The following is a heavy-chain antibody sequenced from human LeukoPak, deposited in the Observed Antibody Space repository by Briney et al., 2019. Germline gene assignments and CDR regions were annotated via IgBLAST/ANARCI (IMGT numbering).Heavy chain of an antibody. CDR1: GFTFSSYG. CDR3: AAGIGSSDFDY. V-gene: IGHV3-30*03. D-gene: IGHD6-6*01. Sequence: GGSLRLSCAASGFTFSSYGMHWVRQAPGKGLEWVAVISYDGSNKYYADSVKGRFTISRDNSKNTLYLQMNSLKSEDTAVYYCAAGIGSSDFDYWGQGTRVTVSS. CDR2: ISYDGSNK. J-gene: IGHJ4*02.